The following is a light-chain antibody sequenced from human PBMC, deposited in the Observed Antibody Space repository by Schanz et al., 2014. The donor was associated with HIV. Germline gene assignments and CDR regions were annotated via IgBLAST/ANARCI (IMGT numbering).Light chain of an antibody. CDR2: GAS. Sequence: EIVLTQSPVILSLSPGERATLSCRASQTVSSNSLGWYQQKRGQVPRLLIFGASNRATGFPDRFSGSASGTDFTLTISRVEPEDYAVYYCQYYGSPPWTFGQGTKVEVK. CDR1: QTVSSNS. J-gene: IGKJ1*01. CDR3: QYYGSPPWT. V-gene: IGKV3-20*01.